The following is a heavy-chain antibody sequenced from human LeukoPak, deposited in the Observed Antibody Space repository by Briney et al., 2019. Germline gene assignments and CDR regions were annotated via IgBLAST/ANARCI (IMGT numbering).Heavy chain of an antibody. CDR2: ISYDGSNK. CDR3: ARARLRRYRLGTDPEKDY. D-gene: IGHD4-23*01. Sequence: LPGRSLRLSCAASGFTFSSYGMHWVRQAPGKGLEWVAVISYDGSNKYYADSVKGRFTISRDNSKNTLYLQMNSLRAEDTAVYYCARARLRRYRLGTDPEKDYWGQGTLVTVSS. CDR1: GFTFSSYG. J-gene: IGHJ4*02. V-gene: IGHV3-30*03.